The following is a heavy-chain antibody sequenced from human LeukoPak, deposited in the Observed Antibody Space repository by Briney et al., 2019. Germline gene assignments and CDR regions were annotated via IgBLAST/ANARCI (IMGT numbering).Heavy chain of an antibody. CDR3: ARGVGGYCSGGSCYSGPNWFDP. Sequence: SETLSLTCTVSGGSISSGSYYWSWIRQPAGKGLEWIGRIYTRGSTNYNPSLKSRVTISVDTSKNQFSLTLSSVTAADTAVYYCARGVGGYCSGGSCYSGPNWFDPWGQGSLVTVSS. CDR1: GGSISSGSYY. D-gene: IGHD2-15*01. V-gene: IGHV4-61*02. CDR2: IYTRGST. J-gene: IGHJ5*02.